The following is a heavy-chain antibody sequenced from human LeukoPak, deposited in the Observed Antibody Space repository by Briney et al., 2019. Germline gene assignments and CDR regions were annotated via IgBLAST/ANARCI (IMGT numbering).Heavy chain of an antibody. Sequence: ASVKVSCKASGYSFNNFGFSWVRQAPGQGLEWLGWISAYNGNTYYIQRLQDRVTLTTDASTDTAYMELTNLTSDDTATYFCARDARIGVVGSLGSDLWGQGTLVTVSS. D-gene: IGHD6-19*01. CDR2: ISAYNGNT. V-gene: IGHV1-18*01. J-gene: IGHJ5*02. CDR3: ARDARIGVVGSLGSDL. CDR1: GYSFNNFG.